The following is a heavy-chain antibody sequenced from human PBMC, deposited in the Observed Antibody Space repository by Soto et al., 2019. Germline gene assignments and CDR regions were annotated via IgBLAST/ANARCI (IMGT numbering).Heavy chain of an antibody. V-gene: IGHV1-46*01. CDR3: ARDGAVDTAMVNQDYYYYYGMDV. CDR2: INPSGGST. Sequence: ASVKVSCKASGYTFTSYYMHCVRQAPGQGLEWMGIINPSGGSTSYAQKFQGRVTMTRDTSTSTVYMELSSLRSEDTAVYYCARDGAVDTAMVNQDYYYYYGMDVWGQGTTVTVSS. CDR1: GYTFTSYY. D-gene: IGHD5-18*01. J-gene: IGHJ6*02.